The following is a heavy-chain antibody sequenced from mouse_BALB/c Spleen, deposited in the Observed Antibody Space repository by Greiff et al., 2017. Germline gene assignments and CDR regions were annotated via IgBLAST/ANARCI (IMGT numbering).Heavy chain of an antibody. D-gene: IGHD1-2*01. V-gene: IGHV1-85*01. Sequence: QVQLQQSGPELVKPGASVKMSCKASGYTFTSYYIHWVKQRPGQGLEWIGWIYPGDGSTKYNEMFKGKATLTVDTSSSTAYIQLSSLSSEDSAVYFCARSTTATAMDYWGQGTSVTVSS. CDR3: ARSTTATAMDY. CDR2: IYPGDGST. J-gene: IGHJ4*01. CDR1: GYTFTSYY.